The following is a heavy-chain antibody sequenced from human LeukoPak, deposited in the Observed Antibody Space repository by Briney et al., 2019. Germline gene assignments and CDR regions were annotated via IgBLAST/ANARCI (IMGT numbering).Heavy chain of an antibody. V-gene: IGHV3-30*03. CDR2: ISYDGSNK. Sequence: PGGSLRLSCAASGFTFSSYGMHWVRQAPGKGLEWVAVISYDGSNKYYADSVKGRFTISRDNSKNTLYLQMNSLRAEDTAVYYCARANPGDYWGQGTLVTVSS. CDR3: ARANPGDY. CDR1: GFTFSSYG. J-gene: IGHJ4*02.